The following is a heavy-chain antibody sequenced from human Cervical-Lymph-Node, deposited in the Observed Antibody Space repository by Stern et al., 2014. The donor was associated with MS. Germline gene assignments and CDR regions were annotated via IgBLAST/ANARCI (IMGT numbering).Heavy chain of an antibody. CDR2: IYYSGST. J-gene: IGHJ4*02. CDR3: ATGHPIDPVVD. Sequence: VQLVESGPGLVKPSETLSLTCTVSGGSISSSSYYWGWIRQPPGKGLEWIGSIYYSGSTYYNPSLKSRVTISVDTSKTQFSLKRSSVTAADTAVYYCATGHPIDPVVDWGQGTLVTVSS. V-gene: IGHV4-39*01. D-gene: IGHD2-21*01. CDR1: GGSISSSSYY.